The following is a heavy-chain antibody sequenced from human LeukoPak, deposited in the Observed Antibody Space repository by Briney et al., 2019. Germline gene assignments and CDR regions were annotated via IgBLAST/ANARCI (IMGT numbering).Heavy chain of an antibody. J-gene: IGHJ5*02. CDR1: KYTFTDYY. V-gene: IGHV1-46*01. D-gene: IGHD1-26*01. Sequence: ASVKVSCKASKYTFTDYYMRWVRQAPGQGLEWMGIINPSGGSTSYAQKFQGRVTMTRDMSTSTVYMELSSLRSEDTAVYYCARGLSYYLDPWGQGTLVTVSS. CDR3: ARGLSYYLDP. CDR2: INPSGGST.